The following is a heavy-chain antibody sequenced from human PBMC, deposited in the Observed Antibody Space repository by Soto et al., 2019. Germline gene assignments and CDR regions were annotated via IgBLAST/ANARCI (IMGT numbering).Heavy chain of an antibody. V-gene: IGHV4-31*03. CDR1: GGSISSGGYY. CDR2: IYYSGST. Sequence: PSETLSLTCTVSGGSISSGGYYWSWIRQHPGKGLEWIGYIYYSGSTYYNPSLKSRVTISVDTSKNQFSLKLSSVTAADTAVYSCAGRRVWDIVVVVAATDDAFDIWGQRTMVTVSS. D-gene: IGHD2-15*01. CDR3: AGRRVWDIVVVVAATDDAFDI. J-gene: IGHJ3*02.